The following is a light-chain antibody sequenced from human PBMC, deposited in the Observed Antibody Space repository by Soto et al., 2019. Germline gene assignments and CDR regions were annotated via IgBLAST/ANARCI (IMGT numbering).Light chain of an antibody. CDR2: EVS. CDR3: SSYAGYNNYV. CDR1: SSDVGGYDY. Sequence: QCALTQPPSGSGSPGQSVTISCTGSSSDVGGYDYVSWYQLHPGKAPKLMIYEVSKRPSGVPDRFSGSKSGNTASLTVSGLQAEDEADYYCSSYAGYNNYVFGTGTKLTVL. J-gene: IGLJ1*01. V-gene: IGLV2-8*01.